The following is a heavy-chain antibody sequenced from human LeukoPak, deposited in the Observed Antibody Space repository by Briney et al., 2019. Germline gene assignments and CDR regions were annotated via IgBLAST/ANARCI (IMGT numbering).Heavy chain of an antibody. CDR2: INHSGST. D-gene: IGHD3-16*01. J-gene: IGHJ4*02. CDR1: GGSFSGYY. V-gene: IGHV4-34*01. Sequence: SETLSLTCAVYGGSFSGYYWSWIRQPPGKGLEWIGEINHSGSTNYNPSLKSRVTISVDTSKNQFSLKLSSVTAADTAVYYCARFLNYALFDYWGQGTLVTVSS. CDR3: ARFLNYALFDY.